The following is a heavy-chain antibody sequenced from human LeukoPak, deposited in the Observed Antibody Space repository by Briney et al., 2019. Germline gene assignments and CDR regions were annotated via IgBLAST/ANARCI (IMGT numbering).Heavy chain of an antibody. CDR2: ISAYNGNT. CDR1: GYTFTSYG. V-gene: IGHV1-18*01. CDR3: ARDQQQQLVRDYYYGMDV. Sequence: EASVTVSCKASGYTFTSYGISWVRQAPGQGLEWMGWISAYNGNTNYAQKLQGRVTMTRNTSISTAYMELSSLRSEDTAVYYCARDQQQQLVRDYYYGMDVWGQGTTVTVSS. J-gene: IGHJ6*02. D-gene: IGHD6-13*01.